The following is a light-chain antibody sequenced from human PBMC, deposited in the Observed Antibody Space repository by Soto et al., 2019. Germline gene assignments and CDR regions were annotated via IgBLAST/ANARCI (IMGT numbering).Light chain of an antibody. CDR3: QHCGGYLT. CDR1: QSITTS. Sequence: DIQMTQSPSTLSASVGDRVTITCRASQSITTSLAWFQQKPGKAPKVLIYKASVLESGVPSRFSGGGSGTEFTLTISSLQPDDSATYYCQHCGGYLTFGQGTKVEIK. CDR2: KAS. J-gene: IGKJ1*01. V-gene: IGKV1-5*03.